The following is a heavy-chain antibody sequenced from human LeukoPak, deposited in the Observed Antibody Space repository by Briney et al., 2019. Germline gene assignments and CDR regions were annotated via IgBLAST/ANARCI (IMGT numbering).Heavy chain of an antibody. V-gene: IGHV4-4*07. CDR1: GDSISSYY. CDR3: AGGSFSGSGWPFNDY. J-gene: IGHJ4*02. Sequence: PSETLSLTCTVSGDSISSYYWSWIRQPAGQGLEWIGHIYISGITNYNPSLKSRVAMSVDTSKNQLSLKLSSVTAADTAVYYCAGGSFSGSGWPFNDYWGQGTLVTVSS. CDR2: IYISGIT. D-gene: IGHD6-19*01.